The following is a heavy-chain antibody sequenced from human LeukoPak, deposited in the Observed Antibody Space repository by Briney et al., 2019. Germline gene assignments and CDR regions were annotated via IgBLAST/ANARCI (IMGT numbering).Heavy chain of an antibody. J-gene: IGHJ6*03. CDR1: GFSISSDYY. V-gene: IGHV4-38-2*01. D-gene: IGHD3-22*01. CDR2: IYQSGST. Sequence: SETLSLTCAVSGFSISSDYYWGWIRQPPGKGQEWIGSIYQSGSTYYNPSLKSRVTISVDTSKNQFSLKLSSVTAADTAVYYCARGGEGYDSSGYHLRPRYYYYYMDVWGKGTTVTVSS. CDR3: ARGGEGYDSSGYHLRPRYYYYYMDV.